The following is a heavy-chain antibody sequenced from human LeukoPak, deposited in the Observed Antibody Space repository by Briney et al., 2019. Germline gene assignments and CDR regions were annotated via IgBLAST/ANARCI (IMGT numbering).Heavy chain of an antibody. CDR1: GYTFTSYG. Sequence: ASVKVSCKASGYTFTSYGISWVRQAPGQGLEWMGWISAYNGNTNYAQKLQGRVTMTTDTSTSTAYMELRSLRSDDTAVYYCARRQQLVSYYYYMDVWGKGTTVTVSS. V-gene: IGHV1-18*01. CDR3: ARRQQLVSYYYYMDV. J-gene: IGHJ6*03. CDR2: ISAYNGNT. D-gene: IGHD6-13*01.